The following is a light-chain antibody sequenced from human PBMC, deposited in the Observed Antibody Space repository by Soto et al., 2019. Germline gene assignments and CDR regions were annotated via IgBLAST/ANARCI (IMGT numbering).Light chain of an antibody. CDR2: CYD. CDR1: SSNLGDNT. Sequence: QSVLTQPPSASGTPGQWVTISCSTSSSNLGDNTVNWYQHVPGTAPKLLVYCYDQRPSGVPDRFSGSRSGTSASLAISGLQSEDDADYYCAAWNATLDGYVFGTGTKLTVL. V-gene: IGLV1-44*01. CDR3: AAWNATLDGYV. J-gene: IGLJ1*01.